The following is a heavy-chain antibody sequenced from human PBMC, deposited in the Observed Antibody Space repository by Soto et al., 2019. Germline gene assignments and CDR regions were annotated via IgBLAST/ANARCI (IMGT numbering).Heavy chain of an antibody. J-gene: IGHJ5*02. CDR3: ARDQQKRPWFDP. Sequence: VKVSCKASGYNFTGYYMHWVRQAPGQGLEWMGWINPNSGGTNYAQKVQGRVTMTRDTSISTAYMELSRLRSDPTALFYCARDQQKRPWFDPWGQGPLVAVSS. D-gene: IGHD6-25*01. CDR1: GYNFTGYY. CDR2: INPNSGGT. V-gene: IGHV1-2*02.